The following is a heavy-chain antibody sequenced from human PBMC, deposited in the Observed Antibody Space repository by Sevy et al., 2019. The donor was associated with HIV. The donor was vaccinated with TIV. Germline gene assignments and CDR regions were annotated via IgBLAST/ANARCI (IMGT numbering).Heavy chain of an antibody. CDR3: ARSDGGSDFWSGYYDY. J-gene: IGHJ4*02. CDR2: ISSSSSYI. Sequence: GGSLRLSCAASGFTFSSYSMNWVRQAPGKGLEWVSSISSSSSYIYYADSVKGRITISRDNAKNSLYLQMNSLRAEDTAVYYCARSDGGSDFWSGYYDYWGQGTLVTVSS. V-gene: IGHV3-21*01. CDR1: GFTFSSYS. D-gene: IGHD3-3*01.